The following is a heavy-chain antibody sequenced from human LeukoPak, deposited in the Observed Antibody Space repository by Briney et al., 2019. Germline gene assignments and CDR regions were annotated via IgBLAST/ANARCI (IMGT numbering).Heavy chain of an antibody. CDR2: INPSGGST. CDR1: GYTFTSYY. V-gene: IGHV1-46*01. D-gene: IGHD1-26*01. J-gene: IGHJ4*02. CDR3: ASLGLVGATVDY. Sequence: GASVKVSCKASGYTFTSYYMHWVRQAPGQGLEWMGIINPSGGSTSYAQKFQGRVTMTRDTSTSTVYMELSSLRSEDTAVYYCASLGLVGATVDYWGQGTLVTVSS.